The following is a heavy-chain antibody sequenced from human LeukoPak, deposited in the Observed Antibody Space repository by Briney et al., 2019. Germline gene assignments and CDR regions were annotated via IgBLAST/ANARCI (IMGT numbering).Heavy chain of an antibody. J-gene: IGHJ5*02. V-gene: IGHV4-59*08. CDR3: ARYFTGVTNNWFVP. CDR1: GGSISSYY. D-gene: IGHD4-23*01. CDR2: IYYSGST. Sequence: PSETLSLTCTVSGGSISSYYWSWIRQPPGKGLEWIGYIYYSGSTNYNPSLKSRVTISVDTSKNQFSLKLSSVTAADTAVYYCARYFTGVTNNWFVPWGQGTLVTVSS.